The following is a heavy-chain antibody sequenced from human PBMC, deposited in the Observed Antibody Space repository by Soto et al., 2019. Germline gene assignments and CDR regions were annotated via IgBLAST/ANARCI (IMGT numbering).Heavy chain of an antibody. V-gene: IGHV3-48*03. CDR3: ARGEESQQLVGFEY. CDR1: GFTFSSYE. Sequence: EVQLVESGGGLVQPGGSLRLSCAASGFTFSSYEMNWVRQAPGKGLEWVSYMSSSGSTIYYADSVKGRFTISRDNAKNSLYLQMNSLRAEDTAVYYCARGEESQQLVGFEYWGQGTLVTVSS. D-gene: IGHD6-13*01. J-gene: IGHJ4*02. CDR2: MSSSGSTI.